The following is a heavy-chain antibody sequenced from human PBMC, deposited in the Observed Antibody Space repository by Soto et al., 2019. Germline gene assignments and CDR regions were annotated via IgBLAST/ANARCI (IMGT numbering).Heavy chain of an antibody. CDR1: GGSISSGGYY. CDR3: VRSKYYYYFDY. CDR2: IYYSGST. D-gene: IGHD3-10*01. V-gene: IGHV4-31*03. J-gene: IGHJ4*02. Sequence: SETLSLTCTVSGGSISSGGYYWSWIRQHPGKGLEWIGYIYYSGSTYYNPSLKSRVTISVDTSKNQFSLKLSSVTAADTAVYYCVRSKYYYYFDYWGQGTLVTVSS.